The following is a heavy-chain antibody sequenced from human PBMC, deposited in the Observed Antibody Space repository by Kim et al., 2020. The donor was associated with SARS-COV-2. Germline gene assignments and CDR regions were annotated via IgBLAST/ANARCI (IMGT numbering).Heavy chain of an antibody. D-gene: IGHD2-2*01. Sequence: GESLQISCKGSGYSFTSYWISWVRQMPGKGLEWMGRIDPSDSYTNYSPSFQGHVTISADKSISTAYLQWSSLKASDTAMYYCARQLGCSSTSCYVGYYYYGMDVWGQGTTVTVSS. CDR1: GYSFTSYW. CDR2: IDPSDSYT. J-gene: IGHJ6*02. CDR3: ARQLGCSSTSCYVGYYYYGMDV. V-gene: IGHV5-10-1*01.